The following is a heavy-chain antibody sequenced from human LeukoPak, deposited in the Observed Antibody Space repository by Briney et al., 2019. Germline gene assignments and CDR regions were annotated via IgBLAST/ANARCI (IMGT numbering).Heavy chain of an antibody. Sequence: SETLSLTCAVSADSFSSHYWTWIRQPPGKGLEWIGYISYIGSTNYNPSLKSRVTISIDTSKNQFSLKLRSVTAADTAVYYCARDLVTVTKGFDIWGQGTMVSVSS. CDR1: ADSFSSHY. CDR3: ARDLVTVTKGFDI. D-gene: IGHD4-17*01. V-gene: IGHV4-59*11. J-gene: IGHJ3*02. CDR2: ISYIGST.